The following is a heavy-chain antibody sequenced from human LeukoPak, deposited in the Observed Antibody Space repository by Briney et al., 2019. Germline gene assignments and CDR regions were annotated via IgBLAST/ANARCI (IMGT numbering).Heavy chain of an antibody. D-gene: IGHD6-13*01. CDR1: GGTFSSYA. CDR3: ARGSAAGTGRGSFDP. CDR2: IIPIFGTA. V-gene: IGHV1-69*05. Sequence: SVKVSCKASGGTFSSYAISWVRQAPGQGLEWMGGIIPIFGTANYAQKFQGRVTITTDESTSTAYMELSSLRSEDTAVYYCARGSAAGTGRGSFDPWGQGTLVTVFS. J-gene: IGHJ5*02.